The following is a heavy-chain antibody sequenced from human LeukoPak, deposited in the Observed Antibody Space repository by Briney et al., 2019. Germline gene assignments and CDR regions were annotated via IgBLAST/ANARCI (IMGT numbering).Heavy chain of an antibody. CDR1: GFTFSSYS. CDR2: ISSSSSYI. V-gene: IGHV3-21*03. Sequence: GGSLRLSCAASGFTFSSYSMNWVRQAPGKGLEWVSSISSSSSYIYYADSVKGRFTISRDNAKNSLHLQMNSLRAEDTAVYYCARDLAAAGTDYWGQGTLVTVSS. J-gene: IGHJ4*02. D-gene: IGHD6-13*01. CDR3: ARDLAAAGTDY.